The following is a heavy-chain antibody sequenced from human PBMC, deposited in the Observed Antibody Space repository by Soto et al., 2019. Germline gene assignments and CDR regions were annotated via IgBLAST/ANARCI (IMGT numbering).Heavy chain of an antibody. V-gene: IGHV3-11*01. CDR1: GFTFSDYY. CDR2: ISSSGSTI. J-gene: IGHJ6*03. Sequence: GGSLRLSCAASGFTFSDYYMSWIRQAPGKGLEWVSYISSSGSTIYYADSVKGRFTISGDNAKNSLYLQMNSRRAEDTAVYYCARDPYGDYYYYYMDVWGKGTTVTVSS. D-gene: IGHD4-17*01. CDR3: ARDPYGDYYYYYMDV.